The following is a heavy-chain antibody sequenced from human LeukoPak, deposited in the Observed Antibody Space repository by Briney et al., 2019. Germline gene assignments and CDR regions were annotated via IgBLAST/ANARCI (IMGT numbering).Heavy chain of an antibody. CDR2: ISSGSTYI. Sequence: PGGSLRLSCAASEFTFSTYSMNWVRQAPGKGLEWVSSISSGSTYIYYADSVKGRFTISRDNAKNSVYLQMNSLRADDTAVYYCARLSYDSGTHYTCYEYWGQGTLVTVSS. CDR3: ARLSYDSGTHYTCYEY. J-gene: IGHJ4*02. V-gene: IGHV3-21*01. CDR1: EFTFSTYS. D-gene: IGHD3-10*01.